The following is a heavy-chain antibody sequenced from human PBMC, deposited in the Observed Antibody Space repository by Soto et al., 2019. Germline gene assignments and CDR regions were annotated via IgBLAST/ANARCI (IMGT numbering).Heavy chain of an antibody. CDR1: GGTFSSYT. CDR3: ARENRLLTYYGSGSYHTHSNYYFDY. J-gene: IGHJ4*02. Sequence: GASVKVSCKASGGTFSSYTISWVRQAPGQGLEWMGRIIPILGIANYAQKFQGRVTITADKSTSTAYMELSSLRSEDTAVYYCARENRLLTYYGSGSYHTHSNYYFDYWGQGTLVTVSS. CDR2: IIPILGIA. D-gene: IGHD3-10*01. V-gene: IGHV1-69*04.